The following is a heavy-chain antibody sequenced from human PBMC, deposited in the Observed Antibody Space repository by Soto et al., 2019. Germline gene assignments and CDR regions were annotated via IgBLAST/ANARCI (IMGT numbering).Heavy chain of an antibody. J-gene: IGHJ6*04. D-gene: IGHD5-12*01. CDR1: GFTFSSYS. CDR3: ARLGETVPTIRALDV. Sequence: EVQLVESGGGLVKPGGSLRLSCAASGFTFSSYSMNWVRQAPGKGLEWVSSISSSSSYIYYADSVKGRFTISRDNAKNSLYLQMNSLRAEDTAVYYCARLGETVPTIRALDVWGKGTTVTVSS. V-gene: IGHV3-21*01. CDR2: ISSSSSYI.